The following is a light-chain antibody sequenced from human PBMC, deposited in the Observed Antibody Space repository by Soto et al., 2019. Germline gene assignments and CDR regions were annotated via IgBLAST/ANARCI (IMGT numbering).Light chain of an antibody. Sequence: EILLTQSPSTLSSSAGERATLSCRASQSVSIYLDWYQQRPGQAPKLLIFAASNRDTGIPARFSGSGSGTDFTLTISSLEPEDFAVYYCQQYGSSPRTFGQGTKVDIK. V-gene: IGKV3-11*01. CDR3: QQYGSSPRT. J-gene: IGKJ1*01. CDR1: QSVSIY. CDR2: AAS.